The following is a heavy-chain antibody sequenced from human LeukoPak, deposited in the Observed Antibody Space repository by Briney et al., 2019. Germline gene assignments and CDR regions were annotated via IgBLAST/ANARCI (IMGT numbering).Heavy chain of an antibody. D-gene: IGHD3-9*01. Sequence: GALRLSCTVSGFTVSINSMSWVRQAPGKGLEWVSAISGSGGSTYYADSVKGRFTISRDNSKNTLYLQMNSLRAEDTAVYYCAKVRDYDILTGYYTTHYFDYWGQGTLVTVSS. CDR1: GFTVSINS. J-gene: IGHJ4*02. V-gene: IGHV3-23*01. CDR2: ISGSGGST. CDR3: AKVRDYDILTGYYTTHYFDY.